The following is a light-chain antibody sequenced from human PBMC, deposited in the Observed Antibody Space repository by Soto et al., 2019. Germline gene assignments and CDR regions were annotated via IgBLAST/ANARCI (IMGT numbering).Light chain of an antibody. V-gene: IGLV2-11*01. J-gene: IGLJ1*01. Sequence: QSALTQPPSVSGSPGQSVTISCTGTSSDIGGYNYVSWYQQLPGKAPKVMIYDVSKRPSRVPDRFSGSNSGNTASLTISGLQAEDEADYYCCSYAATTHVFGTGTKLTVL. CDR2: DVS. CDR1: SSDIGGYNY. CDR3: CSYAATTHV.